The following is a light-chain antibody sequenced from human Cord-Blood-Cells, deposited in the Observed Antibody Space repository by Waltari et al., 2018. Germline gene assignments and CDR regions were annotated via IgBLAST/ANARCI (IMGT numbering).Light chain of an antibody. Sequence: EIVLTQSPGTLSLAPGERATPTCRASQSVRSSYLAWYQQKPGQAPRLLIYGASSRATGIPDRFSGSGSGTDFTLTISRLEPEDFAVYYCQQYGSSPLTFGGGTKVEIK. CDR1: QSVRSSY. V-gene: IGKV3-20*01. CDR3: QQYGSSPLT. J-gene: IGKJ4*01. CDR2: GAS.